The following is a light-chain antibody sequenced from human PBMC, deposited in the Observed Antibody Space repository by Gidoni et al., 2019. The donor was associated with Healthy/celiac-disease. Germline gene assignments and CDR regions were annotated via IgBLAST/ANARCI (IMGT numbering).Light chain of an antibody. Sequence: ELVLTQSPATLSVSPGERATLSCRASQSVSSNLAWYQQKPGQAPRLLIYGASTRATGIPARFRGSGSGTEFTLTISSLQSEDCAVYYCQQYKNWPPLTFGGGTKVEIK. J-gene: IGKJ4*01. CDR2: GAS. V-gene: IGKV3-15*01. CDR3: QQYKNWPPLT. CDR1: QSVSSN.